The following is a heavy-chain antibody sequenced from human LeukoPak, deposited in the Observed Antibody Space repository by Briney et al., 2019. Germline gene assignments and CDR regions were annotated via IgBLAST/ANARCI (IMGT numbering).Heavy chain of an antibody. CDR2: IYPGDSDT. J-gene: IGHJ4*02. Sequence: GESLKISCKGFGYTFTTYWIAWVRPIPGKGLECRGLIYPGDSDTRYSPSFQGQVTISADKSISTAYLQWSSLKASDTAMYYCARSMGDDSTTWYFAYWGQGTLVTVSS. CDR1: GYTFTTYW. V-gene: IGHV5-51*01. D-gene: IGHD6-13*01. CDR3: ARSMGDDSTTWYFAY.